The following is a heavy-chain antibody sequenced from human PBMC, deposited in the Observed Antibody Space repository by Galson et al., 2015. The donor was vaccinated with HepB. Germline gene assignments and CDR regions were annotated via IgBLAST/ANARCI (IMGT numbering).Heavy chain of an antibody. CDR1: GFSLNTSGVG. CDR2: IYWDDDK. J-gene: IGHJ4*02. V-gene: IGHV2-5*02. Sequence: PALVKPTQTLTLTCSFSGFSLNTSGVGVGWIRQPPGKALEWLALIYWDDDKRYSPSLNNRLTITKDTSKSQVVLTMTNMDPVDTATYYCAHRHSRDFGSGSYYNFWGQGTLVTVSS. D-gene: IGHD3-10*01. CDR3: AHRHSRDFGSGSYYNF.